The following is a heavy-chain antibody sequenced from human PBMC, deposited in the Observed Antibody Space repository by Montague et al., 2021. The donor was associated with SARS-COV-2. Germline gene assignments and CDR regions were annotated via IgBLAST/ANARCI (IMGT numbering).Heavy chain of an antibody. J-gene: IGHJ3*01. CDR3: ARGQVTIFAVLIMLPAAGAIDV. CDR1: GVVELRRR. CDR2: LKHGGRS. V-gene: IGHV4-34*01. D-gene: IGHD3-3*01. Sequence: SETLSLTCTVSGVVELRRRSEEHTSELRSPMELVCQLKHGGRSNYNPSLKNRVSISVDKSKNQISLKLTSVTAADTATYYCARGQVTIFAVLIMLPAAGAIDVWGQGTTVTVSS.